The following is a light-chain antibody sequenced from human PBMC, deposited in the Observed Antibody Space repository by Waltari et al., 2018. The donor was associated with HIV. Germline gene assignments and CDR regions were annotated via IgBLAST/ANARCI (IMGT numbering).Light chain of an antibody. CDR1: HIGSKR. CDR2: DDS. V-gene: IGLV3-21*02. CDR3: QVWDSSSEHPG. J-gene: IGLJ2*01. Sequence: SFVLTQPPSVSVAPGQTARITCGGDHIGSKRVHWYQQKPGQAPMLVVYDDSNRPSGIPDRFSGSNSGSTATLTIWRVEAGDEADYYCQVWDSSSEHPGFGGGTKLTVL.